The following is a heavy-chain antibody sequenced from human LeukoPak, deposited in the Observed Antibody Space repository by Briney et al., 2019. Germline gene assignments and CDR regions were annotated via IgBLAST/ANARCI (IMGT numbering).Heavy chain of an antibody. D-gene: IGHD1-26*01. CDR3: ARNRISGRYSDASDI. Sequence: GGSLRLSCAASGFTFDDYAMTWVRQAPGKGLEWVSNINWNGGNTAYADSVKGRFTISRDNAKNSLYLQMSSLRAEDTALYHCARNRISGRYSDASDIWGQGTMVTVSS. V-gene: IGHV3-20*01. CDR2: INWNGGNT. J-gene: IGHJ3*02. CDR1: GFTFDDYA.